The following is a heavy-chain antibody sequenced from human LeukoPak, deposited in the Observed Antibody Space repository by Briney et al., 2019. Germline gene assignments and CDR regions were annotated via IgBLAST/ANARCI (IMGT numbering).Heavy chain of an antibody. D-gene: IGHD2-2*01. J-gene: IGHJ6*02. CDR2: ISAYNGNT. Sequence: ASVKVSCKASGYTFTSYGISWVRQAPGQGLEWMGWISAYNGNTNYAQKLQGRVTMTTDTSTSTAYMELRSLRSDDTAVYYCARGEGCSSTSCYYYYGMDVWGQGTTVTVPS. CDR3: ARGEGCSSTSCYYYYGMDV. CDR1: GYTFTSYG. V-gene: IGHV1-18*01.